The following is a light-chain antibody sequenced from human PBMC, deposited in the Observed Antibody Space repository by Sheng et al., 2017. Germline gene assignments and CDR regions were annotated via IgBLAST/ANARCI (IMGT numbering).Light chain of an antibody. J-gene: IGKJ4*01. V-gene: IGKV3-20*01. CDR1: QSVAGSY. CDR2: YAS. CDR3: QQYNNWPPSLT. Sequence: EIVLTQSPGTLSLSPGERATISCRASQSVAGSYLAWYQQKPGQAPRLLIYYASSRATGVPDRFSGSGSGTDFTLTISRLEPEDFAVYFCQQYNNWPPSLTFGGGTKVDIK.